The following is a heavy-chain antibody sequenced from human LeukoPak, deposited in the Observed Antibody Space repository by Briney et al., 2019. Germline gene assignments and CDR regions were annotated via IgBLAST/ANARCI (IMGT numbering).Heavy chain of an antibody. J-gene: IGHJ6*03. CDR3: ARDLAAAVVFYYMDV. V-gene: IGHV1-69*13. CDR1: GGTFSSYA. Sequence: ASVKVSCKASGGTFSSYAISWVRQAPGQGLEWMGGIIPIFGTANYAQKFQGRVTITADESTSTAYMELSSLRSEDTAVYYCARDLAAAVVFYYMDVWGKGTTVTVSS. CDR2: IIPIFGTA. D-gene: IGHD6-13*01.